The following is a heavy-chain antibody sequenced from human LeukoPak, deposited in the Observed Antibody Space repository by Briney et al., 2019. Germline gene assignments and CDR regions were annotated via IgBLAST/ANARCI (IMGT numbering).Heavy chain of an antibody. V-gene: IGHV3-7*01. CDR3: ARCEGFYDYFSGSRIYYFYMVV. CDR2: IKQDGREK. Sequence: GGSLRLSCAASGFTFNTYWMSWVRQAPGKGRGWVANIKQDGREKYYVESVKGRFFISTDNAKNSQHLQMNSRRVDDKAVYYCARCEGFYDYFSGSRIYYFYMVVWGKGNPVTVSS. J-gene: IGHJ6*03. CDR1: GFTFNTYW. D-gene: IGHD3-16*01.